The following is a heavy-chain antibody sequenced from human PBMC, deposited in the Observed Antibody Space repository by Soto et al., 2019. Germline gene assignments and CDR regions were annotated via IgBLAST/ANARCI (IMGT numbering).Heavy chain of an antibody. D-gene: IGHD6-19*01. J-gene: IGHJ6*02. V-gene: IGHV1-18*01. CDR1: GYTFTSYG. CDR3: ARALYSSGWYGVGRGYYYYGMDV. Sequence: ASVKVSCKASGYTFTSYGISWVRQAPGQGLEWMGWISAYNGNTNYAQKLQGRVTMTTDTSTSTAYMELRSLRSDDTAVYYCARALYSSGWYGVGRGYYYYGMDVWGQGTTVTVSS. CDR2: ISAYNGNT.